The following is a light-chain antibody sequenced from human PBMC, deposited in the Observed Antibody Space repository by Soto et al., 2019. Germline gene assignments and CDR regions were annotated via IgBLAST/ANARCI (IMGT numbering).Light chain of an antibody. Sequence: QSALTQPASVSGSPGQSITISCTGTSSDIGAYNYVSWYQHHPGKAPKLMIYDVSNRPSGVSNRFSGSKSGNTASLTISGLQAEDEADYYCSSYTSNSVVFGGGTKLTVL. J-gene: IGLJ2*01. CDR2: DVS. CDR1: SSDIGAYNY. V-gene: IGLV2-14*03. CDR3: SSYTSNSVV.